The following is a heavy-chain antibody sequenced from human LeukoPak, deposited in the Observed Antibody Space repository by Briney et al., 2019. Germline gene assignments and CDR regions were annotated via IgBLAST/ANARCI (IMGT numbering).Heavy chain of an antibody. Sequence: GGSLRLSCAASGFTVSSNYMSWVRQAPGKGLEWVANIKQDGSEKYYVDSVKGRFTISRDNAKNSLYLQMNSLRAEDTAVYYCARDLEDGYNPGFDYWGQGTLVTVSS. CDR2: IKQDGSEK. D-gene: IGHD5-24*01. CDR3: ARDLEDGYNPGFDY. V-gene: IGHV3-7*01. J-gene: IGHJ4*02. CDR1: GFTVSSNY.